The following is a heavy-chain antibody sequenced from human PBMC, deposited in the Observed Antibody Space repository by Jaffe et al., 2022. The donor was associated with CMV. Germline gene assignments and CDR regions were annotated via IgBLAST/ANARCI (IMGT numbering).Heavy chain of an antibody. V-gene: IGHV3-49*04. CDR3: TRVGPTVTTFEEFFY. CDR1: GFTFGDYA. D-gene: IGHD4-17*01. Sequence: EVQLVESGGGLVQPGRSLRLSCTASGFTFGDYAMSWVRQAPGKGLEWVGFIRSKAYGGTTEYAASVKGRFTISRDDSKSIAYLQMNSLKTEDTAVYYCTRVGPTVTTFEEFFYWGQGTLVTVSS. J-gene: IGHJ4*02. CDR2: IRSKAYGGTT.